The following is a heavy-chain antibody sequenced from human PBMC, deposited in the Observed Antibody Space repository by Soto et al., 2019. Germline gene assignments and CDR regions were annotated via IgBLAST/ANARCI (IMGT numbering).Heavy chain of an antibody. J-gene: IGHJ5*02. Sequence: VDLVQSGGGVVQPGKSLRLSCVGSGFTFSAYGMHWVRQAPGKGLEWVAVIWNDGTNEYYADSVKGRFAISRDNSKKTLYLQMNSLRVDDTAVYYCASGPYFEILTGYFDPWGQGTLVTVSS. V-gene: IGHV3-33*01. CDR1: GFTFSAYG. CDR2: IWNDGTNE. D-gene: IGHD3-9*01. CDR3: ASGPYFEILTGYFDP.